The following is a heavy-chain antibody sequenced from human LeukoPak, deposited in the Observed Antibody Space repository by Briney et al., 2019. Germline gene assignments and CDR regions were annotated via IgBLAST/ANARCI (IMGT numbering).Heavy chain of an antibody. CDR2: IKQDGSEK. V-gene: IGHV3-7*03. Sequence: GGSLRLSCAASGFTFSSYWMSWVRQAPGKGLEWVANIKQDGSEKYYVDSVTGRFTISRDNAKNSLYLQMNSLRAEDTAVYYCARDEIALTGYAFSNWGQGTLVTVSS. CDR1: GFTFSSYW. D-gene: IGHD3-9*01. CDR3: ARDEIALTGYAFSN. J-gene: IGHJ4*02.